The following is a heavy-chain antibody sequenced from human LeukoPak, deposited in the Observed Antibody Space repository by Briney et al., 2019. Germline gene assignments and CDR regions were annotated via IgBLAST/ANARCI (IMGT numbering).Heavy chain of an antibody. Sequence: PGGSLRLSCAASGFTFSSYAMSWVRQAPGKGLEWVANIKQDGSEKYYVDSVKGRFTISRDNAKNSLYLQMNSLRAEDTAVYYCAREGRDIAVAGIYYYMDVWGKGTTVTISS. CDR1: GFTFSSYA. J-gene: IGHJ6*03. V-gene: IGHV3-7*01. CDR3: AREGRDIAVAGIYYYMDV. D-gene: IGHD6-19*01. CDR2: IKQDGSEK.